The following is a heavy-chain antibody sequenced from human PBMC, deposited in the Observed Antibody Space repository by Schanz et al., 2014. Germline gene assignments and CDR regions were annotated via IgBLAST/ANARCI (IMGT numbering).Heavy chain of an antibody. CDR2: IIPILGIA. Sequence: QLQLVQSGAEVKEPGASVKVSCEASRYTFNTYGLNWVRQAPGQGLEWMGRIIPILGIANYAQKFQGRLTITADKSTSTAYMELSSLRSEDTAMYYCARDRRRYCSTASCLHDNWFDPWGQGTLVIVSS. CDR3: ARDRRRYCSTASCLHDNWFDP. D-gene: IGHD2-2*01. V-gene: IGHV1-69*04. CDR1: RYTFNTYG. J-gene: IGHJ5*02.